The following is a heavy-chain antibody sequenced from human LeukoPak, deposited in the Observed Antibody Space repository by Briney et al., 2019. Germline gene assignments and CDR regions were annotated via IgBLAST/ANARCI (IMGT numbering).Heavy chain of an antibody. Sequence: SETLSLTCSVSGGSISTYYWNWIRQPPGKGLEWIGYIYHSGSTNYNPSLQSRVTISVDTSKNQFSLNLNSVTAADTAVYYCARGGAARLHFQNWGQGTLVTVSS. CDR1: GGSISTYY. V-gene: IGHV4-59*01. CDR2: IYHSGST. CDR3: ARGGAARLHFQN. J-gene: IGHJ1*01. D-gene: IGHD6-6*01.